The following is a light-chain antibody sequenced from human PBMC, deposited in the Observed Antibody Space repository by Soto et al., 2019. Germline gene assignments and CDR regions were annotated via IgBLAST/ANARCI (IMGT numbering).Light chain of an antibody. CDR3: LLYFGGIVI. J-gene: IGLJ2*01. CDR2: STD. CDR1: TGAVTSGHY. V-gene: IGLV7-43*01. Sequence: QAVVTQEPSLTVSPGGTVTLTCASSTGAVTSGHYANWLQQKPGQAPRALIYSTDSKHSWTPARFSGSLLGGKAALTLSGVRPEDEADYNCLLYFGGIVIFGGGTKLTVL.